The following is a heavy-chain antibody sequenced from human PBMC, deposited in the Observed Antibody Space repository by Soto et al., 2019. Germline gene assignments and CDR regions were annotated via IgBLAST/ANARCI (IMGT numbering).Heavy chain of an antibody. V-gene: IGHV4-38-2*01. CDR1: GYSISSGYY. Sequence: KPSETLSLTCAVSGYSISSGYYWGWIRQPPGRGLEWIGSIYHSGSTYYNPSLKSRVTISVDTSKNQFSLKLSSVTAADTAVYYCARPTYYYDSSGIQGAFDIWGQGTMVTVSS. CDR3: ARPTYYYDSSGIQGAFDI. CDR2: IYHSGST. J-gene: IGHJ3*02. D-gene: IGHD3-22*01.